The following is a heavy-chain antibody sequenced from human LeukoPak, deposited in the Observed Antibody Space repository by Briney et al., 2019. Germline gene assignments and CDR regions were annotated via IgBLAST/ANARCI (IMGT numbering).Heavy chain of an antibody. Sequence: QPRRSLRLSCAASGFTFSNYAMSWVRQAPGKGLEWVSGINVSGGSTFYADSVRGRFTISRDNSKNTLYLQMNSLRAEDTAVYYCARDIVIPGVSRFDYWGQGTLVTVSS. CDR3: ARDIVIPGVSRFDY. D-gene: IGHD3-16*02. V-gene: IGHV3-23*01. CDR2: INVSGGST. J-gene: IGHJ4*02. CDR1: GFTFSNYA.